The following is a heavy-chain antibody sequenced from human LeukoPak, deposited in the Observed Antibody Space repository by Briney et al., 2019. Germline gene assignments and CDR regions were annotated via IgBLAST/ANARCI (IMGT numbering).Heavy chain of an antibody. CDR1: GGSISNYY. J-gene: IGHJ4*02. Sequence: PSETLSLTCTVSGGSISNYYWSWIRQPPGKGLEWIGYIYHSGSTYYNPSLKSRVTISVDRSKNQFSLKLSSVTAADTAVYYCARGGYSSSPIYDWGQGTLVTVSS. CDR3: ARGGYSSSPIYD. V-gene: IGHV4-59*12. CDR2: IYHSGST. D-gene: IGHD6-6*01.